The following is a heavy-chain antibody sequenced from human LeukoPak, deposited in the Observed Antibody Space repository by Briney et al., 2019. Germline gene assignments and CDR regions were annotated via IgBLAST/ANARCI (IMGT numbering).Heavy chain of an antibody. Sequence: ASVKVSCKASGYTFTSYAMHWVRQAPGQRLEWMGWINAGNGNTKYPQKFQGRVTITRDTSASTAYMELSSLRSEDTAVYYCARGPRIAVAGAFDIWGQGTMVTVSS. J-gene: IGHJ3*02. CDR2: INAGNGNT. CDR3: ARGPRIAVAGAFDI. D-gene: IGHD6-19*01. V-gene: IGHV1-3*01. CDR1: GYTFTSYA.